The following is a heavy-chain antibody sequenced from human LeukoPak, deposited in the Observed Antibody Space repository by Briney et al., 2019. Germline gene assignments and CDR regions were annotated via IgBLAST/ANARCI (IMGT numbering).Heavy chain of an antibody. CDR2: ISYDGSNK. D-gene: IGHD3-3*01. CDR1: GFTFSSYG. V-gene: IGHV3-30*18. CDR3: ANSMEWLVY. Sequence: GGPLRLSCAASGFTFSSYGMHWVRQAPGKGLEWVAVISYDGSNKYYADSVKGRFTISRDNSKNTLYLQMNSLRAEDTAVYYCANSMEWLVYWGQGTLVTVSS. J-gene: IGHJ4*02.